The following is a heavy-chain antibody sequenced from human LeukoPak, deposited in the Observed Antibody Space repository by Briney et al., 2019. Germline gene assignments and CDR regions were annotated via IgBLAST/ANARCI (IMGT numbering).Heavy chain of an antibody. CDR2: FYYSRGT. V-gene: IGHV4-59*01. D-gene: IGHD6-19*01. J-gene: IGHJ6*03. CDR1: GDSITSFY. Sequence: SETLSLTCTVSGDSITSFYWSWIRQSPGKGLEWIGYFYYSRGTTYNPSLRSRATISADTSQNQFSLKLRSVTAADTAVYYCARAISAWSYFYYMDVWGKGTAVTVSS. CDR3: ARAISAWSYFYYMDV.